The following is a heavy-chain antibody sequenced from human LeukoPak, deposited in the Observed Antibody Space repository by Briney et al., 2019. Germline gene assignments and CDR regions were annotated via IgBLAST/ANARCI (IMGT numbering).Heavy chain of an antibody. V-gene: IGHV3-53*01. CDR2: IYSGGST. CDR3: ARYPWFGDRDNAFDI. D-gene: IGHD3-10*01. CDR1: EFTVSSNY. J-gene: IGHJ3*02. Sequence: GGSLRLSCAASEFTVSSNYMSWVRQAPGKGLEWVSVIYSGGSTYYADSVKGRFTISRDNAKNSLYLQMNSLRAEDTAVYYCARYPWFGDRDNAFDIWGQGTMVTVSS.